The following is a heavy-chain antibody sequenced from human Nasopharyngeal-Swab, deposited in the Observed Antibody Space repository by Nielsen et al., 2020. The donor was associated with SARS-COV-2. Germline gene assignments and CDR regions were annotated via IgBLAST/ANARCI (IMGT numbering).Heavy chain of an antibody. V-gene: IGHV1-69*02. J-gene: IGHJ4*02. Sequence: WVRQAPGQGLEWMGRIIPILGIANYAQKFQGRATITADKSTSTAYMELSSLRSEDTAVYYCAKRSGTYQYYFDCWGQGTLVTVSS. CDR2: IIPILGIA. D-gene: IGHD1-26*01. CDR3: AKRSGTYQYYFDC.